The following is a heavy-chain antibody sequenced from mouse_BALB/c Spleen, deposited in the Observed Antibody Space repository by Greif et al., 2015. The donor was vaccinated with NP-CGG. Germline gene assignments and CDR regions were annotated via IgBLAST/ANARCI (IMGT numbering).Heavy chain of an antibody. CDR3: ARSGYDGYSPFAY. V-gene: IGHV1S126*01. CDR1: GYSFTSYW. CDR2: IDPSDSET. D-gene: IGHD2-3*01. Sequence: QVQLQQSGPQLVRPGASVKISCKASGYSFTSYWMHWVKQRPGQGLEWIGMIDPSDSETRLNQKFKDKATLTVDKSSSTAYMQLSSPTSEDSAVYYCARSGYDGYSPFAYWGQGTLVTVSA. J-gene: IGHJ3*01.